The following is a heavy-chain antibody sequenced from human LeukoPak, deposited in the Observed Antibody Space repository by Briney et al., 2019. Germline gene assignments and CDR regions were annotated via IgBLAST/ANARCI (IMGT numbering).Heavy chain of an antibody. V-gene: IGHV3-23*01. CDR1: GFTFSSYV. CDR3: AKDTYFGEFFNWRYFDY. Sequence: GGSLRLFCAASGFTFSSYVMSWVRQAPGKGLEWVSAISGSGGSTYYADSVKGRFTISRDNAKNSLYLQMNSLRAEDTALYYCAKDTYFGEFFNWRYFDYWGQGTLVTVSS. J-gene: IGHJ4*02. CDR2: ISGSGGST. D-gene: IGHD3-10*01.